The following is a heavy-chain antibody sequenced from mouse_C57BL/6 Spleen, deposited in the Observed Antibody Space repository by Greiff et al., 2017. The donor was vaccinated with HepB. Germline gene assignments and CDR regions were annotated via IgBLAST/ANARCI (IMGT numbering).Heavy chain of an antibody. J-gene: IGHJ3*01. CDR2: IYPGDGDT. CDR1: GYAFSSYW. D-gene: IGHD2-10*01. Sequence: VHLVESGAELVKPGASVKISCKASGYAFSSYWMNWVKQRPGKGLEWIGQIYPGDGDTNYNGKFKGKATLTADKSSSTAYMQLSSLTSEDSAVYFCAKLPSYYGKSLAYWGQGTLVTVSA. V-gene: IGHV1-80*01. CDR3: AKLPSYYGKSLAY.